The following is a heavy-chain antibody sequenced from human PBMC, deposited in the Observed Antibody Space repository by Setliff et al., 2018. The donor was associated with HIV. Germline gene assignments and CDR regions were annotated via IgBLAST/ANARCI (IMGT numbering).Heavy chain of an antibody. CDR1: GYTFTGYY. D-gene: IGHD6-13*01. CDR3: ARSGYSSSWYLDYYYYYGMDV. CDR2: INPNSGGT. Sequence: GASVKVSCKASGYTFTGYYMHWVRQAPGQGLEWMGWINPNSGGTNYAQKFQGRVTMTRDTSISTAYMELSGLRSDDTAVYYCARSGYSSSWYLDYYYYYGMDVWGQGTTVTVSS. V-gene: IGHV1-2*02. J-gene: IGHJ6*02.